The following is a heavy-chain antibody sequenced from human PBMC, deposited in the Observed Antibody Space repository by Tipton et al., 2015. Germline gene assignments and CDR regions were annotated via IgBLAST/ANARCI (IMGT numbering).Heavy chain of an antibody. D-gene: IGHD2-2*01. CDR2: VYHSGST. V-gene: IGHV4-39*01. CDR1: GGSISDTRYF. Sequence: TLSLTCTVSGGSISDTRYFWGWIRQTPGKGLEWIGTVYHSGSTYYTPSLKSRVTISVDTSKDQFSLRLTSVTAADTALYYCARQKKYQLPFGPPTPNWFDPWGQGILVTVSS. J-gene: IGHJ5*02. CDR3: ARQKKYQLPFGPPTPNWFDP.